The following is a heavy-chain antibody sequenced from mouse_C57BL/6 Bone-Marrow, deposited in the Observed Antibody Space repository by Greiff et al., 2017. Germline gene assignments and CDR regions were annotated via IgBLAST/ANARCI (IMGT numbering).Heavy chain of an antibody. CDR1: GFNIKDYY. CDR3: TRGWLLGKRDD. CDR2: IDPEDGDT. Sequence: VQLQQSGAELVRPGASVKLSCTASGFNIKDYYMHWVKQRPEQGLEWIGRIDPEDGDTEYAPKFQGKATMTADTSSNTAYLQSSSLTSEDTAVYYCTRGWLLGKRDDWGQGTSVTVSS. J-gene: IGHJ4*01. D-gene: IGHD2-3*01. V-gene: IGHV14-1*01.